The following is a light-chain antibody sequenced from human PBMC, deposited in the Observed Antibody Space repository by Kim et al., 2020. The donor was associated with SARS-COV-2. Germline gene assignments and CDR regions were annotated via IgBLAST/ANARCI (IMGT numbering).Light chain of an antibody. CDR1: SSNIVNNY. J-gene: IGLJ2*01. CDR3: GTWDSSLSAAV. CDR2: DND. V-gene: IGLV1-51*01. Sequence: QSVLTQPPSVSAAPGQKVTISCSGSSSNIVNNYVSWYQQLPGTAPKLLIYDNDKRPSGIPDRFSGSKSGTSATLGITGIQPGDEADYYCGTWDSSLSAAVFGGGTQLTVL.